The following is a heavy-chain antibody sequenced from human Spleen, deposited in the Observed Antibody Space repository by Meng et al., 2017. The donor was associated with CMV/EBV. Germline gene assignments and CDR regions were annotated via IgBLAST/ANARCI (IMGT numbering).Heavy chain of an antibody. J-gene: IGHJ4*02. Sequence: CAVSGGSIRSSNWWSWVRQPPGKGLEWIEEIYHSGSTNYNPSLKSRVTISVDKSKNQFSLKLSSVTAADTAVYYCARQTSAAIYFDSWGRGTLVTVSS. CDR3: ARQTSAAIYFDS. D-gene: IGHD2-2*01. V-gene: IGHV4-4*02. CDR2: IYHSGST. CDR1: GGSIRSSNW.